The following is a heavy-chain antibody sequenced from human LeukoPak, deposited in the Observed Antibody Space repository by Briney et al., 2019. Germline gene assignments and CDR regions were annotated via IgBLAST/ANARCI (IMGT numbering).Heavy chain of an antibody. Sequence: GGSLRLSCAASGFTFSSYEMNWVRQAPGKGLEWVSYISSSGSTIYYADSVKGRFTISRDNAKDSLYLQMNSLRAEDTAVYYCAGGYRPAPDYWGQGTLVTVSS. J-gene: IGHJ4*02. D-gene: IGHD3-16*01. CDR3: AGGYRPAPDY. V-gene: IGHV3-48*03. CDR2: ISSSGSTI. CDR1: GFTFSSYE.